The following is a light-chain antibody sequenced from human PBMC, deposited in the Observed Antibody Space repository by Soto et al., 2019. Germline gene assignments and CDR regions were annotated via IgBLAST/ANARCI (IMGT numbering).Light chain of an antibody. J-gene: IGKJ1*01. CDR2: GAS. CDR3: HQYNNWPPYT. V-gene: IGKV3-15*01. Sequence: EIVMTQSPATVSVSPGQRATLSCRASQSVSSNLAWYQQKPGQAPRLLIYGASTRATDIPDRFSGSGSGTDFTLTISSLQSEDFAVYYCHQYNNWPPYTFGQGTKVDIK. CDR1: QSVSSN.